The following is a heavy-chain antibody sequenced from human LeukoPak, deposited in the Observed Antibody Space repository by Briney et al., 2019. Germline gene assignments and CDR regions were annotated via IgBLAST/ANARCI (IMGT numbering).Heavy chain of an antibody. V-gene: IGHV1-2*02. D-gene: IGHD1-26*01. CDR3: ARAYSGSYLSAGY. CDR1: GYTFTGYY. Sequence: ASVKVSFGASGYTFTGYYLHWARQAPGQGLEWMGWINPHSGGTNYAQKFQGRVTMTRDTSISTAYMELSSLRSDDTAVYYCARAYSGSYLSAGYWGQGTLVTVSS. CDR2: INPHSGGT. J-gene: IGHJ4*02.